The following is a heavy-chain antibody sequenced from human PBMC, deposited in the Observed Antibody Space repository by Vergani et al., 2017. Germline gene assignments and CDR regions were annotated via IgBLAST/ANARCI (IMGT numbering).Heavy chain of an antibody. CDR2: ISSSGSTI. CDR3: ARGRGPYNWNDVGDY. V-gene: IGHV3-11*01. J-gene: IGHJ4*02. D-gene: IGHD1-20*01. Sequence: QVQLVESGGGLVKPGGSLRLSCAASGFTFSDYDMSWIRQAPGKGLEWISYISSSGSTIYHADSVKGRVTISRDNAKNSLFLQMNSLRAEDTAVYYCARGRGPYNWNDVGDYWGQGTLVTVSS. CDR1: GFTFSDYD.